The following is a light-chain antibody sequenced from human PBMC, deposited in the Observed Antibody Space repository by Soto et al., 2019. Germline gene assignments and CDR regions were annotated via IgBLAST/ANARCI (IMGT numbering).Light chain of an antibody. J-gene: IGKJ2*01. Sequence: DIQMTQSPSSLSASVGDRVTITCRASHSITTYLNWYQHKPGKAPELLIYTASSLQSGVPSRFSGTGSGTDFTLTISSLHPEDFATYYCQQSFSNPYTFGQGTKVDIK. CDR1: HSITTY. CDR3: QQSFSNPYT. CDR2: TAS. V-gene: IGKV1-39*01.